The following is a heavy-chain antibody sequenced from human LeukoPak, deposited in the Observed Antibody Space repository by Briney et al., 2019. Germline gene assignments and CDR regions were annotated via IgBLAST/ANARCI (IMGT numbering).Heavy chain of an antibody. CDR2: IYYSGST. V-gene: IGHV4-59*01. CDR3: ARGGSTVVTYTWFDP. D-gene: IGHD4-23*01. J-gene: IGHJ5*02. CDR1: GGSISSYY. Sequence: PSETLSLTCTVSGGSISSYYWSWIRQPPGKGLEWIGYIYYSGSTNYNPSLKSRVTISVDTSKNQFSLKLSSVSAADTAVYYCARGGSTVVTYTWFDPWGQGKLVTVSS.